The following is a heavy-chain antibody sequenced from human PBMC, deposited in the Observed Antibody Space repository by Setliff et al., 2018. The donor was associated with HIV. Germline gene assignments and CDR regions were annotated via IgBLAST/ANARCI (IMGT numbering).Heavy chain of an antibody. CDR2: IHYSGST. Sequence: PSETLSLTCTVSGDSITGSHYYWGWIRQPPGKGLEWIASIHYSGSTYDSPSVRSRVAIFVDTSKNQFSLRLNSVTAADTAVYYCARDGRYNYVYTPPLWGQGALVTVSS. CDR3: ARDGRYNYVYTPPL. D-gene: IGHD5-18*01. J-gene: IGHJ4*02. CDR1: GDSITGSHYY. V-gene: IGHV4-39*07.